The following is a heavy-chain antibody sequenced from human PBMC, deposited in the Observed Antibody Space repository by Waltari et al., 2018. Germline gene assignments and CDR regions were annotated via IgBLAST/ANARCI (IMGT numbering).Heavy chain of an antibody. J-gene: IGHJ6*03. V-gene: IGHV1-24*01. CDR3: ATDPSGYDPVGYYYMDV. CDR1: GYTLTELS. Sequence: QVQLVQSGAGVKKPGASVKVSCKVSGYTLTELSMHWVRQAPGKGLEWMGGFDPEDGETIYAQKFQGRVTMTEDTSTDTAYMELSSLRSEDTAVYYCATDPSGYDPVGYYYMDVWGKGTTVTVSS. CDR2: FDPEDGET. D-gene: IGHD5-12*01.